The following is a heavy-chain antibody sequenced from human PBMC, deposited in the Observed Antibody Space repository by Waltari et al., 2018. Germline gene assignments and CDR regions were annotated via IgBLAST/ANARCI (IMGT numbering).Heavy chain of an antibody. CDR2: ISGSVGST. CDR3: AKVPTLYSSGGTFDY. D-gene: IGHD6-19*01. Sequence: EVQLVESGGGLVQPGGSLRLSCAASGFTFSSYAMSWVRQDPGKGLEWVSAISGSVGSTYYADSVKGRFTISRDNSKNTLYLQMNSLRAEDTAVYYCAKVPTLYSSGGTFDYWGQGTLVTVSS. J-gene: IGHJ4*02. CDR1: GFTFSSYA. V-gene: IGHV3-23*04.